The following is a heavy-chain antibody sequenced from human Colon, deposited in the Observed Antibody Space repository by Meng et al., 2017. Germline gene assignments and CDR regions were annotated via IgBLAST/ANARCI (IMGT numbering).Heavy chain of an antibody. V-gene: IGHV4-34*01. D-gene: IGHD5-12*01. CDR1: GGSFSGYY. CDR2: INHSGST. Sequence: QVQVRQGGVCLLTPSETLALTCVVYGGSFSGYYCVWIRQPPVKRLEWIGEINHSGSTTYNPSLKGRVTISVDTSKRQFSLKLSSVTAADTAVYYCARGRYSGYLPWGQGTLVTVSS. CDR3: ARGRYSGYLP. J-gene: IGHJ5*02.